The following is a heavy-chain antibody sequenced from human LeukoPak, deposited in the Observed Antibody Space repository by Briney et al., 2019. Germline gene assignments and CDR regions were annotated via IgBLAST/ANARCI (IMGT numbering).Heavy chain of an antibody. D-gene: IGHD5-24*01. J-gene: IGHJ4*02. CDR1: GFTFSSYA. CDR3: ARVLDGYTDY. CDR2: ISYDGSNK. Sequence: PTGGSLRLSCAASGFTFSSYAMHWVRQAPGKGLEWVAVISYDGSNKYYADSVKGRFTISRDNSKNTLYLQMNSLRAEDTAVYYCARVLDGYTDYWGQGTLVTVSS. V-gene: IGHV3-30-3*01.